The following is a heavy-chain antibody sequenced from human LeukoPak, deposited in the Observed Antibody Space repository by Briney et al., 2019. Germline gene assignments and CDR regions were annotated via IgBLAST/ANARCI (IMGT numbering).Heavy chain of an antibody. D-gene: IGHD2-21*01. Sequence: ASVKISCKVSGYTFTDYYMHWVQQAPGKGLEWIGLVDPEDGETIYAEKFQGRVTITADTSTDTAYMELSSLRSEDTAVYYCATDLYEYCGGDCYGYWGQGTLVTVSS. J-gene: IGHJ4*02. CDR3: ATDLYEYCGGDCYGY. CDR1: GYTFTDYY. V-gene: IGHV1-69-2*01. CDR2: VDPEDGET.